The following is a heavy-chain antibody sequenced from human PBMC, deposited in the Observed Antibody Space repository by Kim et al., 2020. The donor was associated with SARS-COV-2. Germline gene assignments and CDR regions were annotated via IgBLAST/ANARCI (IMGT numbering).Heavy chain of an antibody. V-gene: IGHV3-73*01. CDR3: TRISGTTLDFWDDFDV. CDR2: IRSRLNSYAT. D-gene: IGHD1-1*01. CDR1: GFTFSDYP. J-gene: IGHJ3*01. Sequence: GGSLRLSCVASGFTFSDYPMHWVRQASGKGLEWVGRIRSRLNSYATGYCASVQGRFTISRDDSKHTAYMQMNSLKSEDTAIHYCTRISGTTLDFWDDFDV.